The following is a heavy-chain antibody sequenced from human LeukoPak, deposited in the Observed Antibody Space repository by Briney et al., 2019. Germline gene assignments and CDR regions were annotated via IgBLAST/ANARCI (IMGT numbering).Heavy chain of an antibody. Sequence: ASVKVSCKASGYTFTSYAMHWVRQAPGQGLEWMGWINANNGNTNYAQNLQGRVTMTRDTSTSTAYMELRSLRSDDTAVYYCARGPIAAAGDYWGQGTLVTVSS. D-gene: IGHD6-13*01. V-gene: IGHV1-18*01. J-gene: IGHJ4*02. CDR3: ARGPIAAAGDY. CDR1: GYTFTSYA. CDR2: INANNGNT.